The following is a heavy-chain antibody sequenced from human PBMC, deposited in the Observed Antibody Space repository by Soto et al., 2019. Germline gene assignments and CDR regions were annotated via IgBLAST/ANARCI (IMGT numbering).Heavy chain of an antibody. V-gene: IGHV3-49*03. CDR1: GFTFGDYA. Sequence: GGSLRLSCTASGFTFGDYAMSWFRQAPGKGLEWVGFIRSKAYGGTTEYAASVKGRFTISRDDSKSIAYLQMNSLKTEDTAVYYCARDDVLCDGGRCYGVPLDVWGKGTTVTVAS. CDR3: ARDDVLCDGGRCYGVPLDV. D-gene: IGHD2-15*01. CDR2: IRSKAYGGTT. J-gene: IGHJ6*04.